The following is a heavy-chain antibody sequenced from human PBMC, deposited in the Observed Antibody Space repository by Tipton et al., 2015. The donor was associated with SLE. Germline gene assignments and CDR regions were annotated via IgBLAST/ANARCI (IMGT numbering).Heavy chain of an antibody. CDR3: ARCLNCSSTSCYYYFDY. D-gene: IGHD2-2*01. V-gene: IGHV4-34*01. CDR1: GGSFSGYY. CDR2: INHSGST. Sequence: TLSLTCAVYGGSFSGYYWSWIRQPPGKGLEWIGEINHSGSTNYNPSLKSRVTISVDTSKNQFSLKLSSVTAADTAVYYCARCLNCSSTSCYYYFDYWGQGTLVTVSS. J-gene: IGHJ4*02.